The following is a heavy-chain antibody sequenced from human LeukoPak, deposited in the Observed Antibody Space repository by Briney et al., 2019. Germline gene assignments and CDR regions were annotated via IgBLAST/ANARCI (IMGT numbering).Heavy chain of an antibody. Sequence: GGSLRPSCAASGFTFSSYSMNWVRQAPGKGLEWVSYISSSSSTIYYADSVKGRFTISRDNAKNSLYLQMNSLRAEDTAVYYCAVVGRSSNSCYGDYYYYMDVWGKGTTVTVSS. CDR1: GFTFSSYS. CDR2: ISSSSSTI. J-gene: IGHJ6*03. V-gene: IGHV3-48*01. D-gene: IGHD2-2*01. CDR3: AVVGRSSNSCYGDYYYYMDV.